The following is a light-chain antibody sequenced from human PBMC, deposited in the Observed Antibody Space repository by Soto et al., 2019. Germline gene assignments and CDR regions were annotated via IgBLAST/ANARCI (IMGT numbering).Light chain of an antibody. CDR3: QSYDSSNVV. Sequence: NFMLTQPHSVSESPGKTVTISCTRSSGRIASNYVQWYQQRPGSATTTVIYEDNQRPSGVPDRFSGSIDSSSNSASLTISGLKTEDEADYYGQSYDSSNVVVAGGTKLTVL. CDR2: EDN. J-gene: IGLJ2*01. CDR1: SGRIASNY. V-gene: IGLV6-57*04.